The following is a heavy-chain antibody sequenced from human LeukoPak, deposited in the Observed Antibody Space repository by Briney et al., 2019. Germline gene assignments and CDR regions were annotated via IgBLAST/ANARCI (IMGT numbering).Heavy chain of an antibody. CDR2: ISSSGGTI. Sequence: PGGSLRLSCAASGFTFSNYEMSWVRQAPGKGLEWVSYISSSGGTIYYADSVKGRFTISRDNAKHSLYLQINSLRAEDTAVYYCARVSANYFDYWGQGTLVTVSP. CDR1: GFTFSNYE. D-gene: IGHD2-8*01. CDR3: ARVSANYFDY. V-gene: IGHV3-48*03. J-gene: IGHJ4*02.